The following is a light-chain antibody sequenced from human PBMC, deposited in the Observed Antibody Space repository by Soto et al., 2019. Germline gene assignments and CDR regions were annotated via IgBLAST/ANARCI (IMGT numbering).Light chain of an antibody. V-gene: IGKV2-30*01. Sequence: DVVMSQSPLSLPVTFGQPASIACRSSQSLLFYDGNTYLSWFQQRPGQSPRRLIYKVSNRYSGVPDRFSGSGSGTDFTLKISRVEAEDIGVYYCMQGTHWPYTFGQGTRLEIK. CDR2: KVS. J-gene: IGKJ2*01. CDR1: QSLLFYDGNTY. CDR3: MQGTHWPYT.